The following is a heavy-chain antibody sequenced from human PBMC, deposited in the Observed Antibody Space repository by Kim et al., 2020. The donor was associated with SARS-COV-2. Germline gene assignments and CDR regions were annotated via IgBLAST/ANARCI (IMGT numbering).Heavy chain of an antibody. Sequence: GGSLRLSCAASGFIFSQYAMRVVRKTPGKVREGVGRLQLGVWPLDSDSLQGRCVVSRDNSKNSLHLQMNSLTAEDTARYFCAAEYNTFGQPHYSFWGQGILVTVSS. CDR3: AAEYNTFGQPHYSF. V-gene: IGHV3-23*01. CDR1: GFIFSQYA. D-gene: IGHD1-20*01. J-gene: IGHJ1*01. CDR2: LQLGVWP.